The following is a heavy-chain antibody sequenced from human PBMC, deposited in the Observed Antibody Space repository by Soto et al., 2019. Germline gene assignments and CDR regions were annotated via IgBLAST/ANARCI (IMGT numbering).Heavy chain of an antibody. CDR2: RTSSSIYK. CDR3: ARVRREGIAIAQMDV. V-gene: IGHV3-21*01. Sequence: EVQLVEYGGGLVKPGGPLRLSCAAPGFTFSASTTNWARQAPGKGLEWVSSRTSSSIYKYYANSVRARFTIPRDNAKSSLYLQMNSLRVEDTAVYYCARVRREGIAIAQMDVWGQGTTVTVSS. D-gene: IGHD2-21*01. J-gene: IGHJ6*02. CDR1: GFTFSAST.